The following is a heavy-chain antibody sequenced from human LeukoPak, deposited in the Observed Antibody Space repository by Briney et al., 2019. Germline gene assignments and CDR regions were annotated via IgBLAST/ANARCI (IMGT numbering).Heavy chain of an antibody. Sequence: ASVKVSCKASGYTFSNYDINWVRQATGQGLEWVGWMNPNSGNTGYAQKFQGRVTITRNTSISTSYMELSSLRSEDTAVYYCARGRGGGPCFDYWGQGTLVTVSS. CDR2: MNPNSGNT. J-gene: IGHJ4*02. V-gene: IGHV1-8*03. D-gene: IGHD2-15*01. CDR1: GYTFSNYD. CDR3: ARGRGGGPCFDY.